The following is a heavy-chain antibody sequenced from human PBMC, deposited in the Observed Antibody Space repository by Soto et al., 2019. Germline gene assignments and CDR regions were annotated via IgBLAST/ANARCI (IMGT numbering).Heavy chain of an antibody. Sequence: SETLSLTCTVSGGSISSYYWSWIRQPPGKGLEWIGYIYYSGSTNYNPSLKSRVTISVDTSKNQFSLKLSSVTAADTAVYYCARVTLEIRYFDWLIGWFDPWGQGTLVTVSS. CDR3: ARVTLEIRYFDWLIGWFDP. CDR2: IYYSGST. CDR1: GGSISSYY. V-gene: IGHV4-59*01. J-gene: IGHJ5*02. D-gene: IGHD3-9*01.